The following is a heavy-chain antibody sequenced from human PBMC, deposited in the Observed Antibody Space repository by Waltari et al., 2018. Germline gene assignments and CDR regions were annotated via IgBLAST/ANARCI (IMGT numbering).Heavy chain of an antibody. V-gene: IGHV1-69*04. J-gene: IGHJ4*02. CDR3: ARGYNYGPYYFDY. CDR1: GATFNNYA. Sequence: QVQLVQSGAEVKRPGSSVKVSCKASGATFNNYAISWVRQAPGLGLEWMGRILPIVDRDHYAQKFQGRLTITADKSTTTAYMELTGLTSEDTAVYYCARGYNYGPYYFDYWGQGTLVSVSS. D-gene: IGHD5-12*01. CDR2: ILPIVDRD.